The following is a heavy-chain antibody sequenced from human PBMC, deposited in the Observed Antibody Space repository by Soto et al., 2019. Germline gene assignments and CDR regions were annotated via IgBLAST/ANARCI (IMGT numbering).Heavy chain of an antibody. J-gene: IGHJ5*02. CDR1: GGSISSGGYY. CDR2: IYYSGST. D-gene: IGHD3-9*01. V-gene: IGHV4-31*03. Sequence: SETLSLTCTVSGGSISSGGYYWSWIRQHPGKGLEWIGYIYYSGSTYYNPSLKSRVTISVDTSKNQFSLKLSSVTAADTAVYYCARVDILTGYYMWFDPWGQGTLVTVSS. CDR3: ARVDILTGYYMWFDP.